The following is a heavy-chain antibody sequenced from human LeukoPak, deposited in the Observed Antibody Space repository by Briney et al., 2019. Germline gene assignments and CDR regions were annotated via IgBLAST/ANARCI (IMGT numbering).Heavy chain of an antibody. Sequence: ASVKVSCKASGYTFTSYDINWVRQATGQGLEWMGWMNPNSGDTGYAQKFQGRVTMTRNTSINTAYMELSSLRSEDTAVYYCARDPRGYYDSSGYYYPLWEFDYWGQGTLVTVSS. D-gene: IGHD3-22*01. CDR2: MNPNSGDT. CDR3: ARDPRGYYDSSGYYYPLWEFDY. V-gene: IGHV1-8*01. J-gene: IGHJ4*02. CDR1: GYTFTSYD.